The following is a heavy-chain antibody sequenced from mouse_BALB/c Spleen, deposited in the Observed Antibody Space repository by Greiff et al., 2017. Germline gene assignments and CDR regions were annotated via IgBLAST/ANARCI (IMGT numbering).Heavy chain of an antibody. J-gene: IGHJ4*01. CDR1: GISITTGNYR. Sequence: EVKVVESGPGLVKPSQTVSLTCTVTGISITTGNYRWSWIRQFPGNKLEWIGYIYYSGTITYNPSLTSRTTITRDTSKNQFILEMNSVTAEDTATYYCARDDYESMDYWGQGTSVTVSS. CDR2: IYYSGTI. CDR3: ARDDYESMDY. D-gene: IGHD2-4*01. V-gene: IGHV3-5*02.